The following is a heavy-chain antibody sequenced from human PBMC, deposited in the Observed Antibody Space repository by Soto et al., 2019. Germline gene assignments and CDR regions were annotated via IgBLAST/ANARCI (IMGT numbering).Heavy chain of an antibody. Sequence: PSETLSLTCTVSGGSISSKSFYWGWIRQPPAKGLEWIGSIHYRGPTYNNPSLKSRVTIFVDTSKNQFSLKLNSVTAADTAVYYCARSLEGGSDSYYNPGFDSWGLGTLVTVSS. CDR2: IHYRGPT. V-gene: IGHV4-39*01. J-gene: IGHJ4*02. CDR1: GGSISSKSFY. D-gene: IGHD3-10*01. CDR3: ARSLEGGSDSYYNPGFDS.